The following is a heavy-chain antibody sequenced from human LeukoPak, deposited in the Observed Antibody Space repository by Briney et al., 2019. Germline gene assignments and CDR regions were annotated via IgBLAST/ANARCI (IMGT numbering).Heavy chain of an antibody. CDR2: IKQDGSEK. D-gene: IGHD3-10*01. CDR1: GFTFSSYW. V-gene: IGHV3-7*01. Sequence: GGSLRLSCAASGFTFSSYWMSWVRQAPGKGLEWVANIKQDGSEKYYVDSVKGRFTISRDNAKNSLYLQMNSLRAEDTAVYYCASQGLLWFGEPNFDYWGQGTLVTVSS. CDR3: ASQGLLWFGEPNFDY. J-gene: IGHJ4*02.